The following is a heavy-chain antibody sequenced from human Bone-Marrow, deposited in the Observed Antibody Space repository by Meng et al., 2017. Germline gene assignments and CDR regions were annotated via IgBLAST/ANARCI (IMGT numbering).Heavy chain of an antibody. CDR3: ARSTSSSWYAGWFDP. V-gene: IGHV4-39*01. Sequence: QLQLQESGPGRVKPPETMSLPCTGPGGSISSSSYYWGWIRQPPGKGLEWIGSIYYSGSTYYNPSLKSRVTISVDTSKNQFSLKLSSVTAADTAVYYCARSTSSSWYAGWFDPWGQGTLVTVSS. CDR2: IYYSGST. J-gene: IGHJ5*02. CDR1: GGSISSSSYY. D-gene: IGHD6-13*01.